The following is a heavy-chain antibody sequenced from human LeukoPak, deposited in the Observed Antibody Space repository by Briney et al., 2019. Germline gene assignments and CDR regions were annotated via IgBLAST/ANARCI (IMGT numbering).Heavy chain of an antibody. CDR1: GGSISSYY. Sequence: SETLSLTCTVSGGSISSYYWSWIRQPAGKGLEWIGRIYPSGSTNYNPPLKSRVTMSVDTSKNQFSLKLSSVTAADTAVYYCARDFTGRYFDWRYLPKWFDPWGQGTLVTVSS. CDR3: ARDFTGRYFDWRYLPKWFDP. J-gene: IGHJ5*02. D-gene: IGHD3-9*01. CDR2: IYPSGST. V-gene: IGHV4-4*07.